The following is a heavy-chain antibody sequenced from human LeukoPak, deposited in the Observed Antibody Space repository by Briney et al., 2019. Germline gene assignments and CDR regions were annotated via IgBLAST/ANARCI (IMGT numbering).Heavy chain of an antibody. D-gene: IGHD3-10*01. J-gene: IGHJ4*02. CDR2: ISRSGSTK. V-gene: IGHV3-11*01. CDR1: GFTFSDYN. Sequence: GGSLRLSCAASGFTFSDYNMRWIRQAPGKGLEWVSSISRSGSTKYYADSVKGRFTISRDNAKNSLFLQMNSLRAEDTAVYYCARAIWFGELFLDCWGQGTLVTVSS. CDR3: ARAIWFGELFLDC.